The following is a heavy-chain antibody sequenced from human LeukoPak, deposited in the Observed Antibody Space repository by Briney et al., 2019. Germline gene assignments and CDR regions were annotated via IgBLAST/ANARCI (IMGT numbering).Heavy chain of an antibody. CDR1: GFTVSSNF. CDR2: ISGSGGST. CDR3: AKPPAYYYDSSGYYFDY. V-gene: IGHV3-23*01. J-gene: IGHJ4*02. Sequence: GGSLRLSCAASGFTVSSNFMSWVRQAPGKGLEWVSAISGSGGSTYYADSVKGRFTISRDNSKNTLYLQMNSLRAEDTAVYYCAKPPAYYYDSSGYYFDYWGQGTLVTVSS. D-gene: IGHD3-22*01.